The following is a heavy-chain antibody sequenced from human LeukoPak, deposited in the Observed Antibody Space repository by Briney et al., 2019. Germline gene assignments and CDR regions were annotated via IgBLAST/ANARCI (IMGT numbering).Heavy chain of an antibody. CDR2: IYSGGST. CDR1: GFTVSSNY. Sequence: SGGSLRLSCAASGFTVSSNYMSWVRQAPGKGLEWFSVIYSGGSTYYADSVKGRFTISRDNSKNTPYLQMNSLRAEDTAVYYCARDRDSGWYNYFDYWGQGTLVTVSS. CDR3: ARDRDSGWYNYFDY. J-gene: IGHJ4*02. V-gene: IGHV3-66*01. D-gene: IGHD6-19*01.